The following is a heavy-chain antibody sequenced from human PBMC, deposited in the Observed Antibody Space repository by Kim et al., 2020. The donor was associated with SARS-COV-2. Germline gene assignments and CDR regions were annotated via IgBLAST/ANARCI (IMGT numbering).Heavy chain of an antibody. CDR1: GGTFSSYA. D-gene: IGHD3-22*01. J-gene: IGHJ3*02. CDR2: IIPIFGTA. V-gene: IGHV1-69*13. CDR3: ARWGENSDYYDSSGPDAFDI. Sequence: SVKVSCKASGGTFSSYAISWVRQAPGQGLEWMGGIIPIFGTASYAQKFQGRDTITADESTSTAYMELSSLRSEDTAVYYCARWGENSDYYDSSGPDAFDIWGQGTMVTVSS.